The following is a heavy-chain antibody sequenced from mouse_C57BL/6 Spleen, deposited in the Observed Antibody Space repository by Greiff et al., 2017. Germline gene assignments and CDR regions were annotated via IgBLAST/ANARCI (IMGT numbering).Heavy chain of an antibody. D-gene: IGHD1-1*01. CDR2: IGPGSGST. CDR3: AREGNYYGSSYGWFAY. Sequence: QVQLQQSGAELVKPGASVKISCKASGYTFTDYYINWVKQRPGQGLEWIGKIGPGSGSTYYNEKFKGKATLTADKSSSTAYMQLSSLTSEDSAVYFCAREGNYYGSSYGWFAYWGQGTLVTVSA. J-gene: IGHJ3*01. V-gene: IGHV1-77*01. CDR1: GYTFTDYY.